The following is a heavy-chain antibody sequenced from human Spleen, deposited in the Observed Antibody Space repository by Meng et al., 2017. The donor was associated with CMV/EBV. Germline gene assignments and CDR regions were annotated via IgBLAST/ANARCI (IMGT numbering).Heavy chain of an antibody. V-gene: IGHV1-46*01. J-gene: IGHJ5*02. CDR1: TFTIYY. Sequence: TFTIYYISWVRQAPGQGLEWMGLINPTGGSTTYAQRFQGRVTMTRDTSTSTVYMELSSLRSDDTAVYYCARVKHLAVAGVRGSDWFDPWGQGTLVTVSS. D-gene: IGHD6-19*01. CDR2: INPTGGST. CDR3: ARVKHLAVAGVRGSDWFDP.